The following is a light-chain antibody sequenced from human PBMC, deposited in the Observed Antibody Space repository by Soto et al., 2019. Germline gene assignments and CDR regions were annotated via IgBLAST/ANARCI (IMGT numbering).Light chain of an antibody. Sequence: QSVLPQPPSASGTPGQRVTISCSTTNSRSGSNYVYWYQQLPGAAPKLLIYRNDQRPSGVPYRFSASKSGTSDSLAISGLRSEDEADYFCAKWDDSLRVYVFGSGTKVTVL. J-gene: IGLJ1*01. CDR1: NSRSGSNY. V-gene: IGLV1-47*01. CDR3: AKWDDSLRVYV. CDR2: RND.